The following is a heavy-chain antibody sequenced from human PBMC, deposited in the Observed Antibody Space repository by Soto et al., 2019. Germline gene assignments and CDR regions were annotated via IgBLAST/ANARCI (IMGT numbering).Heavy chain of an antibody. J-gene: IGHJ6*03. V-gene: IGHV1-2*02. D-gene: IGHD5-12*01. Sequence: QVQLVQSGAEVKKPGASVTVSCKASGYRFSDYYLHWVRRPPGQGPEWMGWMNQNGGDTKYAPKCSGGVTMTRDTSVRTAFMELNWLKSDDTAVYYCARESGGATATLDYYYFYMDAWGIGTTVTVSS. CDR1: GYRFSDYY. CDR3: ARESGGATATLDYYYFYMDA. CDR2: MNQNGGDT.